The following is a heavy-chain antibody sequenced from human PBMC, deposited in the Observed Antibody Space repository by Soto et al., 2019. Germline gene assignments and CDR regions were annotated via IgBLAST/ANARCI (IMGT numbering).Heavy chain of an antibody. D-gene: IGHD2-8*01. J-gene: IGHJ4*02. CDR2: IYHSGST. V-gene: IGHV4-4*02. CDR3: ANVNPKLMVYAYDY. CDR1: GGSISSSNW. Sequence: QVQLQDSGPGLVKPSVTLSLTCAVSGGSISSSNWWSWVRQPPGKVLEWIGEIYHSGSTNYNPSLKSRVTISVDKSKNQFSLKLSSVTAADTAVYYCANVNPKLMVYAYDYWGQGTLVTVSS.